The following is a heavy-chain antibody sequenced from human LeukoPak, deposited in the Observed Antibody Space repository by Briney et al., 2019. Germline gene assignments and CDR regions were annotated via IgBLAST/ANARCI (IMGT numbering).Heavy chain of an antibody. CDR1: GFTLGDYA. V-gene: IGHV3-49*03. D-gene: IGHD3-10*01. J-gene: IGHJ3*02. CDR2: IRSKAYGGTT. Sequence: GGSLRLSCTASGFTLGDYAMSWFRQAPGKGREWVGFIRSKAYGGTTEYAASVKGRFTISRDDSKSIAYLQMNSLKTEDTAVYYCTRDGGIWFGELFQGSNAFDIWGQGTMVTVSS. CDR3: TRDGGIWFGELFQGSNAFDI.